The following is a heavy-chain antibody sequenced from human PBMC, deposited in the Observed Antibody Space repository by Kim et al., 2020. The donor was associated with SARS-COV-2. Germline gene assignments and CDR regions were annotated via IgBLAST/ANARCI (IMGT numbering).Heavy chain of an antibody. V-gene: IGHV4-34*01. J-gene: IGHJ6*02. D-gene: IGHD2-2*01. CDR1: GGSFSGYY. CDR3: ASLYYQLPYGMDV. Sequence: SETLSLTCAVYGGSFSGYYWSWIRQPPGKGLEWIGEINHSGSTNYNPSLKSRVTISVDTSKNQFSLKLSSVTAADTAVYYCASLYYQLPYGMDVWGQGTTVTVSS. CDR2: INHSGST.